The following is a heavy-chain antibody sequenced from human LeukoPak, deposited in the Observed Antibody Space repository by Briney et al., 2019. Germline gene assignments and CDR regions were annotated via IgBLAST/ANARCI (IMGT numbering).Heavy chain of an antibody. Sequence: GGSLRLSCAASRLTFSNAWMSWVRQAPGKGLEWVGRIKSKTDGGTTDYAAPVKGRFTISRDDSKNTLYLQMNSLKTEDTAVYYCTTVAGTHYYYYYGMDVWGQGTTVTVSS. CDR2: IKSKTDGGTT. CDR1: RLTFSNAW. CDR3: TTVAGTHYYYYYGMDV. J-gene: IGHJ6*02. D-gene: IGHD6-19*01. V-gene: IGHV3-15*01.